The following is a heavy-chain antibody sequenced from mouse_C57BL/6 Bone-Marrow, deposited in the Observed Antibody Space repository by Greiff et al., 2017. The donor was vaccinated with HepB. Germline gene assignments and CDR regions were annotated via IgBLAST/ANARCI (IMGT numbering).Heavy chain of an antibody. V-gene: IGHV1-76*01. Sequence: QVHVKQSGAELVRPGASVKLSCKASGYTFTDYYINWVKQRPGQGLEWIARIYPGSGNTYYNEKFKGKATLTAEKSSSTAYMQLSSLTSEDSAVYFCAREGNYYGNTWFAYWGQGTLVTVSA. CDR3: AREGNYYGNTWFAY. CDR1: GYTFTDYY. D-gene: IGHD2-1*01. J-gene: IGHJ3*01. CDR2: IYPGSGNT.